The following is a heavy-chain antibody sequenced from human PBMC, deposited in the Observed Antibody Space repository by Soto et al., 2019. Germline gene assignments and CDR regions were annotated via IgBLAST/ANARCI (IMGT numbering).Heavy chain of an antibody. J-gene: IGHJ4*02. D-gene: IGHD2-15*01. CDR3: ARGGPFSRLDY. CDR1: GGSISSYY. Sequence: QVQLQESGPGLVKPSETLSLTCTVSGGSISSYYWSWIRQPPGKGLEWIACLYYSGSTNYNPSLKSRVTISVDTSKNQFALNLSSVTAADTAVYFCARGGPFSRLDYWGQGTLVTVSS. CDR2: LYYSGST. V-gene: IGHV4-59*01.